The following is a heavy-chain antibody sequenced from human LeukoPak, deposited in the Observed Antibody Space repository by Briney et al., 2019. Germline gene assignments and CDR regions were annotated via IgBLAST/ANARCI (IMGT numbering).Heavy chain of an antibody. V-gene: IGHV3-23*01. Sequence: GGSLRLSCAASGFTFSSYAMSWVRQAPGKGLEWVSAISGSGGSTYYADSVKGRFTISRDNSKNTLYLQMNSLRAEDTAVYYCAKDHHQYYYDSSGYVPFDYWGRGTLVTVSS. CDR1: GFTFSSYA. CDR3: AKDHHQYYYDSSGYVPFDY. D-gene: IGHD3-22*01. CDR2: ISGSGGST. J-gene: IGHJ4*02.